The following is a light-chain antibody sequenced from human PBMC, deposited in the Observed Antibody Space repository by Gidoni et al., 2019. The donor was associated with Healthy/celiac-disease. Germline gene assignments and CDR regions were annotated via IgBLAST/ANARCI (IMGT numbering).Light chain of an antibody. Sequence: DIQMKQSPSSLSASVGDRVTITCRASQSISSYLIWYQQKPGEAPKLLIYAASSLQSGVPSTFCGSGSGTDFSLPISSLQPEDFATYYCQQSYSTSITFGQGTRLEIK. V-gene: IGKV1-39*01. CDR1: QSISSY. J-gene: IGKJ5*01. CDR3: QQSYSTSIT. CDR2: AAS.